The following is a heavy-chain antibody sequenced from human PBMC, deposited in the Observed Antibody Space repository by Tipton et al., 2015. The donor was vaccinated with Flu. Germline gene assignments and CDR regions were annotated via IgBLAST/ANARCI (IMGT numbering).Heavy chain of an antibody. D-gene: IGHD2-8*01. V-gene: IGHV3-30*18. CDR1: GFTFHNYG. CDR3: AKDLGFGLVDAPFISGMDV. Sequence: SLRLSCAASGFTFHNYGIHWVRQAPGKGLEWVSVTSYDGREKFYADSVKGRFTISRDNSKNTVFLQMHSLRPEDTAVYYCAKDLGFGLVDAPFISGMDVWGQGTTVPVSS. CDR2: TSYDGREK. J-gene: IGHJ6*02.